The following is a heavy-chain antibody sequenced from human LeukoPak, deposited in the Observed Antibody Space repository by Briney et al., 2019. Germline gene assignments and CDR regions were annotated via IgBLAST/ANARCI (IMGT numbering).Heavy chain of an antibody. D-gene: IGHD6-13*01. CDR3: AKDRREQQPYYGMDV. V-gene: IGHV3-30*18. Sequence: GGSLRLACAASGFTFSNYGMYWVRQAPGKGLEWVAVISYDGSNKYYADSVKGRFTISRDNSKNTLYLQMNSLRAEDTAVYYCAKDRREQQPYYGMDVWGQGTTVTVSS. CDR2: ISYDGSNK. J-gene: IGHJ6*02. CDR1: GFTFSNYG.